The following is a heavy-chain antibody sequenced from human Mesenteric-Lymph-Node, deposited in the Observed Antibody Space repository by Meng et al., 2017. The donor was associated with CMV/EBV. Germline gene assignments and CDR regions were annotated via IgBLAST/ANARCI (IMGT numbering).Heavy chain of an antibody. Sequence: SVKVSCKASGFSFASSAVQWVRQARGQPLEWIGWIVVGSGNTNYAQKFHERVTITRDTSTSTAYMELSSLKSEDTAVYYCATEGGRCSSYSCYTHFYQGMDVWGQGTTVTVSS. CDR2: IVVGSGNT. J-gene: IGHJ6*02. CDR1: GFSFASSA. CDR3: ATEGGRCSSYSCYTHFYQGMDV. V-gene: IGHV1-58*01. D-gene: IGHD2-2*02.